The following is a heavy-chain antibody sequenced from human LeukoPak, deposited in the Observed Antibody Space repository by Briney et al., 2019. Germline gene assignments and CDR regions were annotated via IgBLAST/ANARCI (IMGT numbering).Heavy chain of an antibody. Sequence: GGSLRLSCAAPGFTFSSYSMNWVRQAPGKGLEWVSSISSSSSYIYYADSVKGRFTISRDNAKNSLYLQMNSLRAEDTAVYYCARDGYTAMVAYFDYWGQGTLVTVSS. V-gene: IGHV3-21*01. J-gene: IGHJ4*02. D-gene: IGHD5-18*01. CDR2: ISSSSSYI. CDR3: ARDGYTAMVAYFDY. CDR1: GFTFSSYS.